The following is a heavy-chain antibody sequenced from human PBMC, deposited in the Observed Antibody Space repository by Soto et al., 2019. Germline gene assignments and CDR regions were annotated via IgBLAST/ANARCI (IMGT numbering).Heavy chain of an antibody. CDR1: GYSFTSYW. J-gene: IGHJ3*01. D-gene: IGHD3-22*01. CDR3: ARQTHYGSSAKRGFDV. Sequence: GSLKISCKGSGYSFTSYWIGWVRQMPGKGLEWMGIIYPDDSDSRYSPSFQGQVTISADKSISTAYLQWSSLKASDTAMYHCARQTHYGSSAKRGFDVWGQGTMVTVSS. CDR2: IYPDDSDS. V-gene: IGHV5-51*01.